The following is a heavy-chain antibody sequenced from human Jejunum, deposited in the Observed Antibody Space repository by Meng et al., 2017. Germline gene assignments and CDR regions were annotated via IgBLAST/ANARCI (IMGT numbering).Heavy chain of an antibody. V-gene: IGHV4-39*01. J-gene: IGHJ4*02. D-gene: IGHD2/OR15-2a*01. CDR2: IYYSGST. CDR3: ARHFLTMSKDYFDY. CDR1: GGPTISSGYY. Sequence: QVQLQESGPGLLKPSETLSRTCTVSGGPTISSGYYWGWIRQPPGKGLEWMGSIYYSGSTYYNSPLKSRVTIFVDTSKNQFSLKLRSVTAADTAIYYCARHFLTMSKDYFDYWGQGTLVTVSS.